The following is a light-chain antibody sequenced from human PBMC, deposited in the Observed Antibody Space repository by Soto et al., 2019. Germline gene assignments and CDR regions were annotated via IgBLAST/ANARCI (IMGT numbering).Light chain of an antibody. Sequence: IQLTQSPSSLSASVGDRVTITCRASQGISSYLAWYQQKPGKAPKLLIYAASTLQSGVPSRFSGSGSGTDFTLTFSSLQPEDFATYYCQQLNSYPQGFTFGPGTKVDIK. CDR1: QGISSY. V-gene: IGKV1-9*01. J-gene: IGKJ3*01. CDR3: QQLNSYPQGFT. CDR2: AAS.